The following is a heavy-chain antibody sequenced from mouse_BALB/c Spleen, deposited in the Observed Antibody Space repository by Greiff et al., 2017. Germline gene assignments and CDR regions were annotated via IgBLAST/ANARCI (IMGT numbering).Heavy chain of an antibody. D-gene: IGHD2-5*01. V-gene: IGHV5-4*02. CDR1: GFTFSDYY. Sequence: DVMLVESGGGLVKPGGSLKLSCAASGFTFSDYYMYWVRQTPEKRLEWVATISDGGSYTYYPDSVKGRFTISRDNAKNNLYLQMSSLKSEDTAMYFCAREDYSNTLGYWGQGTLVTVSS. CDR3: AREDYSNTLGY. J-gene: IGHJ4*01. CDR2: ISDGGSYT.